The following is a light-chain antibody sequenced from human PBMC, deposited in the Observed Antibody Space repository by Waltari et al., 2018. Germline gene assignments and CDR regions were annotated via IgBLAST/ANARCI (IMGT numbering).Light chain of an antibody. Sequence: IVLSQSAATLPLSPGERATLSCRASHGVRSYLAWSQQQPGQAPRLLIYDASTRATGIPARFSGSGPGTAFTLTISSLEPEDFAVYYCQQRSNWPITFGQGTRLEIK. CDR3: QQRSNWPIT. CDR2: DAS. J-gene: IGKJ5*01. V-gene: IGKV3D-11*01. CDR1: HGVRSY.